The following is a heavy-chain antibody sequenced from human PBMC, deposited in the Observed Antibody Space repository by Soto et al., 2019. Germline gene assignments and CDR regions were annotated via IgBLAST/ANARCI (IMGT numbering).Heavy chain of an antibody. V-gene: IGHV3-30-3*01. D-gene: IGHD1-26*01. Sequence: PGGPLRLSCAASGFTFSSYALHLVRQAPGKGLEWVAFISYDGSNKYYADSVKGRFTISRDKSKNTLYLQINSLRAEDTAVYYCARNSGKAIADYCAHGTLVTVSS. CDR3: ARNSGKAIADY. CDR1: GFTFSSYA. J-gene: IGHJ4*01. CDR2: ISYDGSNK.